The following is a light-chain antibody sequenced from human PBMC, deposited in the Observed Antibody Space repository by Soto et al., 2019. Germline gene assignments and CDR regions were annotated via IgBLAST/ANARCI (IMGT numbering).Light chain of an antibody. V-gene: IGKV3-20*01. CDR1: QSVSSS. CDR3: QQYGGSPRT. J-gene: IGKJ1*01. CDR2: GAS. Sequence: EIVLTQSPGTLSLSPGEGATLSRRASQSVSSSLAWYQQKRGQAPRLLIHGASSRATGIPDRFSGSGSGTDFTLTISRLEPEDFAVYYCQQYGGSPRTFGQGTKVEVK.